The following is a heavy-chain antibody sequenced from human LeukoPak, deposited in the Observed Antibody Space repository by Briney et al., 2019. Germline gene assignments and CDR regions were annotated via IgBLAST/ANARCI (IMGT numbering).Heavy chain of an antibody. Sequence: PGGSLRLSCAASGFTFSDYWMSWVRQAPGKGLEWVANVKQDGREKWFADSVKGRFTLSRDNAKNSVYLQMNNLRVEDTAVYYCARENLAGYFDYWGQGTLVTVSS. CDR2: VKQDGREK. CDR1: GFTFSDYW. D-gene: IGHD6-13*01. J-gene: IGHJ4*02. CDR3: ARENLAGYFDY. V-gene: IGHV3-7*01.